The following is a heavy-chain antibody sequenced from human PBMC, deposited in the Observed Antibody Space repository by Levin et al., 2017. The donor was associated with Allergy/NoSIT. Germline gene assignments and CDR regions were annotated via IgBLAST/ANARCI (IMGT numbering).Heavy chain of an antibody. CDR3: ASSGEITWIQLWFLY. D-gene: IGHD5-18*01. V-gene: IGHV3-53*01. CDR1: GFTVSSNY. Sequence: GGSLRLSCAASGFTVSSNYMSWVRQAPGKGLEWVSVIYSGGSTYYADSVKGRFTISRDNSKNTLYLQMNSLRAEDTAVYYCASSGEITWIQLWFLYWGQGTLVTVSS. J-gene: IGHJ4*02. CDR2: IYSGGST.